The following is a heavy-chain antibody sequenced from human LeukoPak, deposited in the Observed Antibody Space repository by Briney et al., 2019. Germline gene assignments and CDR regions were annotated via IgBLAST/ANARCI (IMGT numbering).Heavy chain of an antibody. CDR1: GFTFSSYS. Sequence: GGSLRLSCAASGFTFSSYSMNWVRQAPGKGLEWVSSISSSSSYIYYADSVKGRFTISRDNSKNTLYLQMNSLRAEDTAVYYCARDFSYDSSGLGYWGQGTLVTVSS. V-gene: IGHV3-21*04. D-gene: IGHD3-22*01. J-gene: IGHJ4*02. CDR3: ARDFSYDSSGLGY. CDR2: ISSSSSYI.